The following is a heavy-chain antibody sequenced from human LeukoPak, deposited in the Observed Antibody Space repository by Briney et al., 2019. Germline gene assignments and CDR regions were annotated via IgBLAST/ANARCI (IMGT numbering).Heavy chain of an antibody. CDR2: VYYSGSA. Sequence: SETLSLTCTVSGDSVTTYYWSWIRQPPGKGLEWLGYVYYSGSATYNPSLKSRVTISVDTSKNQFSLRLSSVTAADTAVYYCARDGSNWSNDYYHGVDVWGQGTLVTVSS. CDR1: GDSVTTYY. J-gene: IGHJ6*02. CDR3: ARDGSNWSNDYYHGVDV. D-gene: IGHD4-11*01. V-gene: IGHV4-59*02.